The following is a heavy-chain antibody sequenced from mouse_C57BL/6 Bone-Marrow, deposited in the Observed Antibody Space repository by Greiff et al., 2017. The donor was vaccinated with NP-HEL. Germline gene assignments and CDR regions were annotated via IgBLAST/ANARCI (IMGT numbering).Heavy chain of an antibody. CDR3: ARGYGYDSFDY. D-gene: IGHD2-2*01. Sequence: EVHLVESGGGLVKPGGSLKLSCAASGFTFSSYAMSWVRQPPEKRLEWVATISDGGSYTYYPDNVKGRFTISRDNAKNNLYLQMSHLKSEDTAMYYCARGYGYDSFDYWGQGTTLTVSS. CDR1: GFTFSSYA. J-gene: IGHJ2*01. V-gene: IGHV5-4*01. CDR2: ISDGGSYT.